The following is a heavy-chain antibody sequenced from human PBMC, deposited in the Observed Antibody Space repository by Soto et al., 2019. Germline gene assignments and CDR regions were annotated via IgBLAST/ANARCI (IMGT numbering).Heavy chain of an antibody. CDR1: GCTFSSYA. Sequence: QVQLVQSGAEVKKPGSSVKVSCKASGCTFSSYAISWVRQAPGQGLEWMGGIIPIFGTANYAQKFQGRVTIAADESTSTAYMEVSSLGSEDTAVYYGARVVNGSRVYFDYWGQGTLVNVSS. CDR2: IIPIFGTA. CDR3: ARVVNGSRVYFDY. D-gene: IGHD1-26*01. V-gene: IGHV1-69*12. J-gene: IGHJ4*02.